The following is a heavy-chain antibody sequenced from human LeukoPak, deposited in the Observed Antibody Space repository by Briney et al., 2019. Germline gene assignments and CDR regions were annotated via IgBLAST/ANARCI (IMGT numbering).Heavy chain of an antibody. V-gene: IGHV4-61*05. CDR3: ARVGSNFDY. D-gene: IGHD3-16*01. J-gene: IGHJ4*02. CDR1: GGSISSSSYY. CDR2: IYYSGST. Sequence: PSETLSLTCTVSGGSISSSSYYWGWIRQPPGKGLEWIGYIYYSGSTNYNPSLKSRVTISVDTSKNQFSLKLSSVTAADTAVYYCARVGSNFDYWGQGTLVTVSP.